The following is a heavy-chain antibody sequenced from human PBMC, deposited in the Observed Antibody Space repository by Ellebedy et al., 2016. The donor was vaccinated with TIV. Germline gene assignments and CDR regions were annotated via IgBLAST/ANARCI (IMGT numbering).Heavy chain of an antibody. CDR1: GGTFSSYA. CDR3: ARQKNVDWPME. CDR2: IIPILGIA. J-gene: IGHJ4*02. V-gene: IGHV1-69*04. Sequence: AASVKVSCKASGGTFSSYAISWVRQAPGQGLEWMGRIIPILGIANYAQKFQGRVTITADKSTSTAYMELSSLRSEDTAVYYCARQKNVDWPMEWGQGTLVTVSS. D-gene: IGHD3-9*01.